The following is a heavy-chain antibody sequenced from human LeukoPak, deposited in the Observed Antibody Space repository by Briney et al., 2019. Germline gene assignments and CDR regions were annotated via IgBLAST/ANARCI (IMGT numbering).Heavy chain of an antibody. D-gene: IGHD3-10*01. Sequence: GASVKVSCKASGYTFTSYGISWVRQAPGQGLEWMGWISAYNGNTNYAQKLQGRVTMTIDTSTSTAYMELRSLRSDDTAVYYCARTPSHFTMVRGVYLDYWGQGTLVTVSS. V-gene: IGHV1-18*01. CDR1: GYTFTSYG. CDR2: ISAYNGNT. CDR3: ARTPSHFTMVRGVYLDY. J-gene: IGHJ4*02.